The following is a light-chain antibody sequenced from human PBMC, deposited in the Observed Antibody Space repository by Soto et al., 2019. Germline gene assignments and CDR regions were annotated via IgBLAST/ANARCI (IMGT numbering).Light chain of an antibody. CDR3: QQYGGSLT. V-gene: IGKV3-20*01. Sequence: EKVMTQSPATLSVSPGERATLSCRASQSVSSTLAWYQQKRGQAPRLLIYGASSRATGIPDRFSGSGSGTDFTLTISRLEPEDFALYYCQQYGGSLTFGGGTKVDIK. CDR2: GAS. J-gene: IGKJ4*01. CDR1: QSVSST.